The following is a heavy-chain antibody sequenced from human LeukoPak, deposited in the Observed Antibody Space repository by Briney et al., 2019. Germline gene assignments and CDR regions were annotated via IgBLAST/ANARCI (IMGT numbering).Heavy chain of an antibody. J-gene: IGHJ1*01. Sequence: SETLSLTCTVSGGSINYYFWSWIRQPPGKGLEWIGSIYHSGSTYYNPSLKSRVTISVDTSKNQFSLKLSSVTAADTAVYYCATCSSSWLGYFQHWGQGTLVTVSS. D-gene: IGHD6-13*01. CDR2: IYHSGST. CDR3: ATCSSSWLGYFQH. V-gene: IGHV4-38-2*02. CDR1: GGSINYYF.